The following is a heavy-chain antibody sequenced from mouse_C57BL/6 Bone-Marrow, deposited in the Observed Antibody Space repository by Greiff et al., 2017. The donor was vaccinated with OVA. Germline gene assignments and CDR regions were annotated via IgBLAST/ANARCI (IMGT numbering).Heavy chain of an antibody. D-gene: IGHD2-4*01. CDR1: GYTFTSYW. V-gene: IGHV1-69*01. Sequence: QVQLQQPGAELVMPGASVKLSCKASGYTFTSYWMHWVKQRPGKGLEWIGEIDPSDSSTNYNQKFKGKSTLTVDKSSSTAYMQLSSLTSEDSAVYYCARSGYEYEDYWDQGTALTVTS. J-gene: IGHJ2*01. CDR3: ARSGYEYEDY. CDR2: IDPSDSST.